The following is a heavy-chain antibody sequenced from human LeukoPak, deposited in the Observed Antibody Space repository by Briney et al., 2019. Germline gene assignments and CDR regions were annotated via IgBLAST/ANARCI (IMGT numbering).Heavy chain of an antibody. CDR1: GGSISSSSYY. D-gene: IGHD3-3*01. J-gene: IGHJ6*03. CDR2: IYYSGST. Sequence: SETLSHTCTVSGGSISSSSYYWGWIRQPPGKGLEWIGSIYYSGSTYYNPSLKSRVTISVDTSKNQFSLKLSSVTAADTAVYYCARDTPPADFWSGYYTSYYYYMDVWGKGTTVTVSS. CDR3: ARDTPPADFWSGYYTSYYYYMDV. V-gene: IGHV4-39*07.